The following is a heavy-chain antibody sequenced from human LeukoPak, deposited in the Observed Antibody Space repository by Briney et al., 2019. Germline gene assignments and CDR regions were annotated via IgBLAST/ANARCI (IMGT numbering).Heavy chain of an antibody. V-gene: IGHV4-59*08. CDR2: IYYSGST. J-gene: IGHJ4*02. CDR1: GGSISSYY. D-gene: IGHD5-24*01. Sequence: SETLSLTCTVSGGSISSYYWSWIRQPPGEGLEWIGYIYYSGSTNYNPSLKSRVTISVDTSKNQFSLKLSSVTAADTAVYYCAGPGRDGFDYWGQGTLVTVSS. CDR3: AGPGRDGFDY.